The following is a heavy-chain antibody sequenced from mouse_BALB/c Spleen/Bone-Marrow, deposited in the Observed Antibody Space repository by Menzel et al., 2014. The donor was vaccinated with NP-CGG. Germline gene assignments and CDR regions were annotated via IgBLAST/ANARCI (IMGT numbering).Heavy chain of an antibody. V-gene: IGHV5-17*02. CDR1: GFTFSSFG. J-gene: IGHJ4*01. CDR2: ISNGSSTI. CDR3: ARKGAMITHYYAMDY. Sequence: EVKVVESGGGVVQPGGSRKLSCAASGFTFSSFGMHWVRQAPEKGLEWVAYISNGSSTIYYADTVKGRFTISRDNPKNTLFLQMTSLRSEDTAMYYCARKGAMITHYYAMDYWGQGTSVTVSS. D-gene: IGHD2-4*01.